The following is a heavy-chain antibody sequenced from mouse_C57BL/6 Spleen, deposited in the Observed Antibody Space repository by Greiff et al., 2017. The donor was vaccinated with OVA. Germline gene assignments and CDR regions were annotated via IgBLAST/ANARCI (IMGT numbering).Heavy chain of an antibody. CDR2: INPNYGTT. D-gene: IGHD2-5*01. V-gene: IGHV1-39*01. Sequence: EVKLLESGPELVKPGASVKISCKASGYSFTDYNMNWVKQSTGKSLEWIGVINPNYGTTSYNQKFKGKATLTVDQSSSTAYMQLNSLTSEDSAVYYGAREAYYSNYHYAMDYWGQGTSVTVSS. CDR3: AREAYYSNYHYAMDY. CDR1: GYSFTDYN. J-gene: IGHJ4*01.